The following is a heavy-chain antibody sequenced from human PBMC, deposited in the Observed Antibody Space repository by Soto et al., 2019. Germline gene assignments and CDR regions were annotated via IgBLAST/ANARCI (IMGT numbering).Heavy chain of an antibody. D-gene: IGHD3-3*01. V-gene: IGHV3-7*05. J-gene: IGHJ6*02. Sequence: GGSLRLSCAASGFTFSSYWMSWVRQAPGKGLEWVANIKQDGSEKYYVDSAKGRFTISRDNAKNSLYLQMNSLRAEDTAVYYCARFDYDFWSGYYSAPYYYYGMDVWGQGTTVTVSS. CDR3: ARFDYDFWSGYYSAPYYYYGMDV. CDR2: IKQDGSEK. CDR1: GFTFSSYW.